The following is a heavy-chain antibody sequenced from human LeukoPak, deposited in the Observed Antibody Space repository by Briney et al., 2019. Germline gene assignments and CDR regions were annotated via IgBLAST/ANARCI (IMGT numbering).Heavy chain of an antibody. CDR3: ASDHLSIAATGTRY. J-gene: IGHJ4*02. CDR1: GGTFSSYA. D-gene: IGHD6-13*01. CDR2: IIPIFGTA. Sequence: SVKVSCKASGGTFSSYAISWVRQAPGQGLEWMGGIIPIFGTANYAQKLQGRVTMTTDTSTNTAYMELRSLRSDDTAVYYCASDHLSIAATGTRYWGQGTLVTVSS. V-gene: IGHV1-69*05.